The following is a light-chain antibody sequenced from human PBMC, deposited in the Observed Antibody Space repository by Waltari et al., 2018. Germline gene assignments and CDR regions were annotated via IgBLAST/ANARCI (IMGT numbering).Light chain of an antibody. CDR2: GAS. CDR3: QQYGSSPPWT. Sequence: EIVLTQSPGTLSLSPGERATLSCRASQSVSSSYLAWYQQKPGQAPRPLIYGASSRATCIPNRFSGSGSGTDCTLTISRLEPEDFAVYYCQQYGSSPPWTFGQGTKVEIK. V-gene: IGKV3-20*01. CDR1: QSVSSSY. J-gene: IGKJ1*01.